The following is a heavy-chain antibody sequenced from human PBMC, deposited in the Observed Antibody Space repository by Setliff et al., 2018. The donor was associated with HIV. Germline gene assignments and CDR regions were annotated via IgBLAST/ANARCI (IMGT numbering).Heavy chain of an antibody. CDR3: ASGVSTDNAFDI. CDR2: IDPSDSYT. V-gene: IGHV5-10-1*01. CDR1: GYSFTSYW. J-gene: IGHJ3*02. D-gene: IGHD6-13*01. Sequence: GESLKISCKGSGYSFTSYWISWVRQMPGKGLEWMGRIDPSDSYTNYSPSFQGHVTISADKSISTAYLQWSSLKASDTAMYYCASGVSTDNAFDIWGQGTMVTVSS.